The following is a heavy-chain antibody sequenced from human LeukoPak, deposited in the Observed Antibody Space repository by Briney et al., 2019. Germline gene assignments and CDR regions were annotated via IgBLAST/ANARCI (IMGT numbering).Heavy chain of an antibody. CDR1: GGSISSYY. CDR3: ARQNGYSSTLFDH. D-gene: IGHD6-13*01. CDR2: IYTSGST. J-gene: IGHJ4*02. Sequence: PWETLTLTCTVSGGSISSYYWSWIRQPAGKGLEWIGRIYTSGSTNYNPSLKSRVTMSVDTSKNQFSLKLSSVTAADTAVYYRARQNGYSSTLFDHWGQGTLVTVSS. V-gene: IGHV4-4*07.